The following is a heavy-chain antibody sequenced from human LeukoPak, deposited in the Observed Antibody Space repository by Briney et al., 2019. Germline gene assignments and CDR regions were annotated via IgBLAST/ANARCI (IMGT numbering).Heavy chain of an antibody. CDR3: ARDRNSSGWYWLGTRGSDP. D-gene: IGHD6-19*01. V-gene: IGHV3-74*01. J-gene: IGHJ5*02. Sequence: GGSLRLSCAASGFTFSSYWMHWVRQAPGKGLVWVSRISSDGSTVYADFVKGRFTISRDNAKNSLYLQMNSLRAEDTAVYYCARDRNSSGWYWLGTRGSDPWGQGTLVTVSS. CDR1: GFTFSSYW. CDR2: ISSDGST.